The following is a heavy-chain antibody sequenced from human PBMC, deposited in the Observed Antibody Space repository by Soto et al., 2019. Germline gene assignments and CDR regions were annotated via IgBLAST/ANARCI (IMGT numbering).Heavy chain of an antibody. CDR1: GYTFTSYG. J-gene: IGHJ4*02. V-gene: IGHV1-18*01. D-gene: IGHD2-2*01. CDR2: ISAYDGNT. CDR3: ASQLTLVPRPMGV. Sequence: ASVKVSCKASGYTFTSYGITWVRQAPGQGLEWMGWISAYDGNTNYAQKLQGRVTMTTDTFTSTAHMELRSLTSDDTAVYYCASQLTLVPRPMGVWGQGTLVTVSS.